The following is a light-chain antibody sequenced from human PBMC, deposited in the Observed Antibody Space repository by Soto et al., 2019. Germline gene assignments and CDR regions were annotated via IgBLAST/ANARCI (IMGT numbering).Light chain of an antibody. V-gene: IGKV3-11*01. Sequence: SVVTQSPATLSLSPGERATRSCRTSQSVDSQVAWYQQKVGQGPRLLIYDASNRATGVPARFSGSGSGTDFTLTISSLEPEDFAIYHCTQRRTWPWTSGQGNKVEIK. CDR1: QSVDSQ. J-gene: IGKJ1*01. CDR3: TQRRTWPWT. CDR2: DAS.